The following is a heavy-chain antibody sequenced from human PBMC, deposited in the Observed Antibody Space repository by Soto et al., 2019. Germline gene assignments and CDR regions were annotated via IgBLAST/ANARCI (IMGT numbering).Heavy chain of an antibody. CDR2: IIPIFGTA. Sequence: KVSCKASGGTFSSYAISWVRQAPGQGLEWMGGIIPIFGTASYAQKFQGRVTITADESTSTAYMELSSLRSEDTAVYYCARGFMTTVTTYYYYGMDVWGQGTTVTVSS. J-gene: IGHJ6*02. CDR1: GGTFSSYA. D-gene: IGHD4-4*01. V-gene: IGHV1-69*01. CDR3: ARGFMTTVTTYYYYGMDV.